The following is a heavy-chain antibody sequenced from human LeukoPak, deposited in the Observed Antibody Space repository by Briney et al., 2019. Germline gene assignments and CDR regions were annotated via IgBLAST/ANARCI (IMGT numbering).Heavy chain of an antibody. V-gene: IGHV3-9*01. CDR2: VSWNSGSI. CDR3: AKSIEGSGSYYDSYFDY. Sequence: GGSLRLSCAASGLTFSTYGMNWVRQAPGKGLEWVSGVSWNSGSIGYADSVKGRFTISRDNAKNSLYLQMISLRVEDTALYYCAKSIEGSGSYYDSYFDYWGQGALVTVSS. CDR1: GLTFSTYG. J-gene: IGHJ4*02. D-gene: IGHD3-10*01.